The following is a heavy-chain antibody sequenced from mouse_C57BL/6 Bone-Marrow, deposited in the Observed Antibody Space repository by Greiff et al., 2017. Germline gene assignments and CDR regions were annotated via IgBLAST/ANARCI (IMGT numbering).Heavy chain of an antibody. CDR2: INPSSGYT. J-gene: IGHJ2*01. CDR1: GYTFTSYW. CDR3: AREATVVAPFDY. Sequence: QVQLQQSGAELAKPGASVKLSCKASGYTFTSYWMHWVKQRPGQGLEWIGYINPSSGYTKYNQKFKDKATLTADKSSSTAYMQLSILTYEDSAVYDCAREATVVAPFDYWGQGTTLTVSS. D-gene: IGHD1-1*01. V-gene: IGHV1-7*01.